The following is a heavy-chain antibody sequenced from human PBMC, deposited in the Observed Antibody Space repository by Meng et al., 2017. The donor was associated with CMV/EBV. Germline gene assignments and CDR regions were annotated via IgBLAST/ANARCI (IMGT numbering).Heavy chain of an antibody. CDR1: VWSFSGYY. CDR2: INHSGST. CDR3: ARGGIAAAGPFDY. J-gene: IGHJ4*02. V-gene: IGHV4-34*01. D-gene: IGHD6-13*01. Sequence: QWPLQQWGPGLLKPSETRSLTCAVYVWSFSGYYWSWIRQPPGKGLEWIGEINHSGSTNYNPSLKSRVTISVDTSKNQFSLKLSSVTAADTAVYYCARGGIAAAGPFDYWGQGTLVTVSS.